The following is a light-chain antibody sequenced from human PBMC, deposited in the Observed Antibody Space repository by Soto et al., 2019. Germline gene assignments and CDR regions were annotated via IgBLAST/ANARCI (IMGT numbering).Light chain of an antibody. J-gene: IGKJ1*01. CDR2: RAS. CDR1: QSVSSN. Sequence: EIVMTQSPGTLSVSPGERATISCRASQSVSSNLAWYQQKPGQAPSLLIYRASTRATGIPARFSGSGSGTEFTLTISSLQSEDFAVYYCQQYNNWPRTFGQGTKV. V-gene: IGKV3-15*01. CDR3: QQYNNWPRT.